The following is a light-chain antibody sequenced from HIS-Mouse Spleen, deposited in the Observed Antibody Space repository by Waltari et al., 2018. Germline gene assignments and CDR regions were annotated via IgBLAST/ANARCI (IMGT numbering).Light chain of an antibody. J-gene: IGLJ3*02. CDR1: ALPKQY. V-gene: IGLV3-25*03. Sequence: SYELTQPPSVSVSPGQTARSTCSGEALPKQYAYWYQQKPGQAPVLVIYKASERPSGIPERFSGSSSGTTVTLTISGVQAEDEADYYCQSADSSGTYWVFGGGTKLTVL. CDR2: KAS. CDR3: QSADSSGTYWV.